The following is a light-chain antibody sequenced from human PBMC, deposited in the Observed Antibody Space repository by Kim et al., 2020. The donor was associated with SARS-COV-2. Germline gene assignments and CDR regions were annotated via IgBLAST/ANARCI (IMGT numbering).Light chain of an antibody. V-gene: IGKV3-20*01. CDR2: GAS. J-gene: IGKJ5*01. CDR1: QSLSSNY. Sequence: EIVLTQSPGTLSLSPGDRATLSCRASQSLSSNYLAWYQRKPGQAPRLLIYGASSRATGIPDKLSGSGSGTDFTLTISRLEPEDFAVYYCQQYGSSPVTFGQGTRLEIK. CDR3: QQYGSSPVT.